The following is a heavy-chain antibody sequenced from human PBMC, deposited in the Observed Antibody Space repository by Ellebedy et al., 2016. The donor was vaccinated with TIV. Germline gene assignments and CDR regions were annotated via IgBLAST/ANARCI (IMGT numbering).Heavy chain of an antibody. V-gene: IGHV3-21*01. Sequence: GESLKISXPASGFTFSSYSMNWVRQAPGKGLEWVSSISSSSSYIYYADSVKGRFTISRDNAKNSLYLQMNSLRAEDTAVYYCARELVKYFDLWGRGTLVTVSS. D-gene: IGHD6-6*01. CDR1: GFTFSSYS. CDR3: ARELVKYFDL. J-gene: IGHJ2*01. CDR2: ISSSSSYI.